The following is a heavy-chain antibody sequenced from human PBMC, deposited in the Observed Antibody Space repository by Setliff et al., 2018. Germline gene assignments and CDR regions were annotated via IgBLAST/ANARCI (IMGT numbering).Heavy chain of an antibody. CDR1: GYTFTDYG. CDR2: INNYSFKT. D-gene: IGHD2-15*01. CDR3: AISTLSICSGGSCPNAFDV. V-gene: IGHV1-18*01. J-gene: IGHJ3*01. Sequence: ASVKVSCKTSGYTFTDYGITWVRQAPGQGLEWMGWINNYSFKTNYPQKFLGRVTVTTDTSTGTAYMELESLTSDDTAIYYCAISTLSICSGGSCPNAFDVGGQGTMVTVSS.